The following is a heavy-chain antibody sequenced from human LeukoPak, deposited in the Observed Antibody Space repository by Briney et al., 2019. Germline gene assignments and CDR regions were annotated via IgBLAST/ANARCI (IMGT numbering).Heavy chain of an antibody. CDR3: AGDGWHGLFTY. V-gene: IGHV3-30*04. Sequence: PGGSLRLSCAASGFTFSSYAMHWVRQAPGKGLEWVAVISYDGSNKYYADSVKGRFTISRDNSKNTVSLQMNSLRAEDTAVYYCAGDGWHGLFTYWGQGTLVTVPS. J-gene: IGHJ4*02. CDR1: GFTFSSYA. D-gene: IGHD5-24*01. CDR2: ISYDGSNK.